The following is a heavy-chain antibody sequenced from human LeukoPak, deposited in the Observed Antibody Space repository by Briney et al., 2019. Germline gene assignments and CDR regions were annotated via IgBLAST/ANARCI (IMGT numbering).Heavy chain of an antibody. CDR1: GYTFTSYG. CDR2: INPNSGGT. Sequence: ASVKVSCKASGYTFTSYGISWVRQAPGQGLEWMGWINPNSGGTNYAQKFQGRVTMTRDTSISTAYMELSRLRSDDTAVYYCVTFFSGFDYWGQGTLVTVSS. J-gene: IGHJ4*02. CDR3: VTFFSGFDY. D-gene: IGHD3-3*01. V-gene: IGHV1-2*02.